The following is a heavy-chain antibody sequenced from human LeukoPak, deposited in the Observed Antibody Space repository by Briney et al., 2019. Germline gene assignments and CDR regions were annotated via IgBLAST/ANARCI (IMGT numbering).Heavy chain of an antibody. CDR1: GGSFSGYY. CDR3: ARSGYSYYYYYYYMDV. CDR2: INHSGST. Sequence: SETLSLTCAVYGGSFSGYYWSWLRQPPGKGLEWIGEINHSGSTNYNPSLKSRVTISVDTAKNQFSLKLSSVTAADTAVYYCARSGYSYYYYYYYMDVWGKGTTVTISS. D-gene: IGHD3-3*01. V-gene: IGHV4-34*01. J-gene: IGHJ6*03.